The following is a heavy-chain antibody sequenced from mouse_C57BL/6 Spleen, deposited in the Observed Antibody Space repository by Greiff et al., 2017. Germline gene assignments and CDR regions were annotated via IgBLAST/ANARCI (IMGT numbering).Heavy chain of an antibody. J-gene: IGHJ2*01. CDR1: GYTFTSYW. V-gene: IGHV1-69*01. CDR2: IDPSDSYT. CDR3: ARSAPQLLRYDD. Sequence: QVQLKQPGAELVMPGASVKLSCKASGYTFTSYWMHWVKQRPGQGLEWIGEIDPSDSYTNYNQKFKGKSTLTVDKSSSTAYMQLSSLTSEDSAVYDCARSAPQLLRYDDWGQGTTLTVSS. D-gene: IGHD1-1*01.